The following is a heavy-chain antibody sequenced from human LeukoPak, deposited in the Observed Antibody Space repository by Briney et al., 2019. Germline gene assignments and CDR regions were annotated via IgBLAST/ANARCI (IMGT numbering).Heavy chain of an antibody. CDR3: ARERSDAFDI. CDR2: ISNDGSNK. J-gene: IGHJ3*02. V-gene: IGHV3-30*09. CDR1: GFTFSSYV. Sequence: GGSLRLSCAASGFTFSSYVMHWVRQAPGKGLEWVAVISNDGSNKYYADSVKGRFAISRDNSKNTLYLQMNSLRAEDTAVYYCARERSDAFDIWGQGTMVIVSS.